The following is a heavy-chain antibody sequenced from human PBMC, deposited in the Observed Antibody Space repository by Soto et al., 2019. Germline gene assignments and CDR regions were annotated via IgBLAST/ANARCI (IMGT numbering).Heavy chain of an antibody. CDR3: ASSTKLYSGYGWGYYFDY. CDR2: IIPIFGTA. J-gene: IGHJ4*02. V-gene: IGHV1-69*13. CDR1: GGTFSSYA. Sequence: ASVKVSCKASGGTFSSYAISWVRQAPGQGLEWMGGIIPIFGTANYAQKFQGRVTITADESTSTAYMELSSLRSEDTAVYYCASSTKLYSGYGWGYYFDYWGQGTLVTVSS. D-gene: IGHD5-12*01.